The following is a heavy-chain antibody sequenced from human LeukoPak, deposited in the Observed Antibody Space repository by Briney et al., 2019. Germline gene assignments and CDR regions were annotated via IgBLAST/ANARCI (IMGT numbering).Heavy chain of an antibody. CDR3: AKWGDYDVLTGYYVSDF. V-gene: IGHV3-23*01. D-gene: IGHD3-9*01. Sequence: GGSLRLSCAASGFIFSNYAMYWLRQAPGKGLEWVSAISGRSYNTYYADSLKGRFTLSRDSSKNTLYLQMNSLRADDTAVYYCAKWGDYDVLTGYYVSDFWGQGTLVTVSS. CDR1: GFIFSNYA. J-gene: IGHJ4*02. CDR2: ISGRSYNT.